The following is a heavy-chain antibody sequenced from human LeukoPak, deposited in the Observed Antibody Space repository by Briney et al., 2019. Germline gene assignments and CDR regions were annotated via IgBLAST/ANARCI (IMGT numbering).Heavy chain of an antibody. J-gene: IGHJ4*02. V-gene: IGHV1-24*01. CDR1: GYTLTELS. Sequence: ASVKVSCKVSGYTLTELSMHWVRQAPGKGLEWMGGFDPEDGETIYAQKFQGRVTMTEDTSTDTAYMELSSLRSEDTAVYYCATDSGIFYGSGSYYYGNFDYWGQGTLVTVSS. CDR2: FDPEDGET. D-gene: IGHD3-10*01. CDR3: ATDSGIFYGSGSYYYGNFDY.